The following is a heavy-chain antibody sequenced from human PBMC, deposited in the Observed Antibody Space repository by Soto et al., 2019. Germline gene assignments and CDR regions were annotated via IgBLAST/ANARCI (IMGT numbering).Heavy chain of an antibody. CDR1: GFTFSDYW. J-gene: IGHJ4*02. CDR2: IKRDGSET. D-gene: IGHD3-16*01. Sequence: EVQLVESGGGLVQPGGSLRLSCAASGFTFSDYWMNWVRQAPGKGLESVASIKRDGSETYHVDSMKGRFTISRDNAKNSLYLQMHSLRGEDTAVYYCGRGGLGVGSPAPFDSWGQGTLVTVSS. V-gene: IGHV3-7*05. CDR3: GRGGLGVGSPAPFDS.